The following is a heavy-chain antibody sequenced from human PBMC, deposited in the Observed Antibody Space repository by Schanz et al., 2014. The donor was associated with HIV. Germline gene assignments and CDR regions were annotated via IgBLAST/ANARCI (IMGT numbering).Heavy chain of an antibody. CDR2: INQDGSEK. CDR3: ARENWDVAIGYS. CDR1: GFGFGSYL. J-gene: IGHJ5*02. D-gene: IGHD1-1*01. Sequence: EVQLVESGGGLVQPGGSLRLSCEASGFGFGSYLMTWVRQAPGKGLEWVATINQDGSEKYYVDSVKGRFTISRDNVKNSVYLQMNSLRGEDTAVYYCARENWDVAIGYSWGQGVLVIVSA. V-gene: IGHV3-7*01.